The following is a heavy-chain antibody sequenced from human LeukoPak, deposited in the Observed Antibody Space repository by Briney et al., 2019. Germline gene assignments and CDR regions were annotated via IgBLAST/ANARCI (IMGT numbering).Heavy chain of an antibody. CDR3: ARTGLDGSVSFHY. CDR2: IYSGGST. J-gene: IGHJ4*02. CDR1: GFTVSSNY. D-gene: IGHD3/OR15-3a*01. Sequence: GGSLRLSCAASGFTVSSNYMSWVRQAPGKGLEWVSVIYSGGSTYYADSVKGRFTISRDNSKNTLYLQMNSLRAEDTAVYYCARTGLDGSVSFHYWSQGSLVTVSS. V-gene: IGHV3-53*01.